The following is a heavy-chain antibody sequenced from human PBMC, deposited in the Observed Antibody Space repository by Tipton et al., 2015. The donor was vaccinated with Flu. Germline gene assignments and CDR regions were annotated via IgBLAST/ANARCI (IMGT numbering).Heavy chain of an antibody. J-gene: IGHJ6*02. CDR3: AKHRIIPVPAARVDV. V-gene: IGHV3-23*01. CDR1: GFTFSSYA. Sequence: SLRLSCAASGFTFSSYAMSWVRQAPGKGLEWVSAISGSGGSTYYADSVKGRFTISRDNSKNTLYLQMNSLRAEDTAAYYCAKHRIIPVPAARVDVWGQGTTVTVSS. D-gene: IGHD2-2*01. CDR2: ISGSGGST.